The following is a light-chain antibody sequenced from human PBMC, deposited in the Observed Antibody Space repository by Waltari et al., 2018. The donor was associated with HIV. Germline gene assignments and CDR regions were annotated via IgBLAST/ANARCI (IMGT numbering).Light chain of an antibody. CDR3: HQYYSSPLT. Sequence: DIVMTQSPDSLAVSLGERATINCKPSQSLLHSFNNKNYLAWYQQKPGQPPKLLIYWASTRGSGVPDRFRGSGSGTDFTLTIDSLQPEDVAVYYCHQYYSSPLTLGGGTKMEI. CDR2: WAS. V-gene: IGKV4-1*01. CDR1: QSLLHSFNNKNY. J-gene: IGKJ4*01.